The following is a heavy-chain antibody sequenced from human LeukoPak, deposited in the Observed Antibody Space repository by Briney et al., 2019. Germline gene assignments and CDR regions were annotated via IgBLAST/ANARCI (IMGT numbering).Heavy chain of an antibody. CDR2: VYYSGSP. CDR1: GGSINSDY. D-gene: IGHD6-13*01. Sequence: ASETLSLTCTVSGGSINSDYWSWIRQPPEKGLEWIGYVYYSGSPNYNPSLKSRVTISVDTSKNQFSLNLRSATAADTAIYYCARLGISGSRYFDYWGQGTLVTVSS. CDR3: ARLGISGSRYFDY. J-gene: IGHJ4*02. V-gene: IGHV4-59*01.